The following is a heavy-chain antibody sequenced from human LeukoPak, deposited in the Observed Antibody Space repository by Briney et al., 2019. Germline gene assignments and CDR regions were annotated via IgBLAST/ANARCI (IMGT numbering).Heavy chain of an antibody. Sequence: SETLSLTCTVSGGSISSYYWSWIRQPPGKGLEWIGYISHSGSTNYNPSLESRVTISVDTSKNQFSLKLSSVTAADTAVYYCARRGVATISYWGQGTLVTVSS. CDR3: ARRGVATISY. J-gene: IGHJ4*02. V-gene: IGHV4-59*12. D-gene: IGHD5-12*01. CDR1: GGSISSYY. CDR2: ISHSGST.